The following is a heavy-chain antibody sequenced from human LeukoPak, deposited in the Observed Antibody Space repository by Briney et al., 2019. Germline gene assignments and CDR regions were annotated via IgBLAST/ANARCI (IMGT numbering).Heavy chain of an antibody. CDR2: ISGSGDST. V-gene: IGHV3-23*01. J-gene: IGHJ4*02. Sequence: GGSLRLSCAASGFTFSSYAMSWVRQAPGKGLEWVSGISGSGDSTYYAHSVKGRFTISRDNSKNTMYLQMNSLRAEDTAVYYCAKDPTGNTRGFFDSWGQGTLVTVSS. CDR1: GFTFSSYA. D-gene: IGHD1-7*01. CDR3: AKDPTGNTRGFFDS.